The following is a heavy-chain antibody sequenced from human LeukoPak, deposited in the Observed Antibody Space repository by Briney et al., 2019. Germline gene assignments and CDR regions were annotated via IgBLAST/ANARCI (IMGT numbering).Heavy chain of an antibody. Sequence: PGGSLRLSCAASGFTFSSYSMNWVRQAPGKGLEWVSYISSSSSTIYYADSVKGRFTISRDNAKNSLYLQMNSLRAEDTAVYYCARGPTRWGSYGHADYWGQGTLVTVSS. V-gene: IGHV3-48*04. CDR3: ARGPTRWGSYGHADY. CDR1: GFTFSSYS. J-gene: IGHJ4*02. CDR2: ISSSSSTI. D-gene: IGHD5-18*01.